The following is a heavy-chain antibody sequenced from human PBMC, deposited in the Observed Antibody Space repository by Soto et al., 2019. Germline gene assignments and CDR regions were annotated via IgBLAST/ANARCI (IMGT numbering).Heavy chain of an antibody. CDR1: GFIFSNVW. V-gene: IGHV3-15*01. J-gene: IGHJ5*01. CDR3: NDDGVGASNSWFDP. Sequence: GGSLRLSCAASGFIFSNVWMNWVCQAPGKGLEWVGHIKSKSDDGTTDYAAPVKGRLTISRDDSKNTLYLEMNSLQSEDTALYYCNDDGVGASNSWFDPWGQGALVTVSS. CDR2: IKSKSDDGTT. D-gene: IGHD1-26*01.